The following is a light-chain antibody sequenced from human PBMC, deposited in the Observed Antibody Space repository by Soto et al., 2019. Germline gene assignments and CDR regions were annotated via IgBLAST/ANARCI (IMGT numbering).Light chain of an antibody. V-gene: IGLV2-8*01. J-gene: IGLJ1*01. CDR2: EVS. CDR1: SSDVGGYNY. CDR3: SSYAGSNNFV. Sequence: QSVLTQPPSASGAPGQSGTISCTGTSSDVGGYNYVSWYQQHPGKAPKLMIYEVSKRPSGVPDRFSGSKSGNTASLTVSGLQAEDEADYYCSSYAGSNNFVFGTGTKVTV.